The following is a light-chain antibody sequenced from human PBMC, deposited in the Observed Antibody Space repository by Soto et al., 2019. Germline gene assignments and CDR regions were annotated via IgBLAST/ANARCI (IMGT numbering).Light chain of an antibody. J-gene: IGLJ1*01. CDR2: DVS. V-gene: IGLV2-14*01. Sequence: QSALTQPASVSGSPGQSITISCTGTSSDVGGYNYVSWYQQHPGKAPKLMIYDVSNRPSGVSNRFSGSKSGNTAYLTISGLQAADEADYYGSSYTSSSTLYVFGTGTKLTVL. CDR1: SSDVGGYNY. CDR3: SSYTSSSTLYV.